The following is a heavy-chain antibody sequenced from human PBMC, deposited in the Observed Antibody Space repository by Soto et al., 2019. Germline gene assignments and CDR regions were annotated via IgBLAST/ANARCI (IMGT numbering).Heavy chain of an antibody. J-gene: IGHJ4*02. CDR3: ARGSQYYYDGSGPLDC. D-gene: IGHD3-22*01. V-gene: IGHV3-30-3*01. Sequence: QVQLVESGGGVVQPGGSLRLSCAASGFTFSTYTIHWVRQAPGKGLDWVALISYDGSNKYYADSVKGRFTISRDNSKNTLYLQIDSLRAGDTAVYFCARGSQYYYDGSGPLDCWGQGTLVTVSS. CDR2: ISYDGSNK. CDR1: GFTFSTYT.